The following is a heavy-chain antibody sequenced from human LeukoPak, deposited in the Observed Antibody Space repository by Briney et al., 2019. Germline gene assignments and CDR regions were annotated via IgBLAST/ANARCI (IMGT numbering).Heavy chain of an antibody. CDR1: GFTFTGSA. D-gene: IGHD2-15*01. CDR3: TRHSDRYCSGAGCYVYYYYGMDV. J-gene: IGHJ6*02. V-gene: IGHV3-73*01. Sequence: GGSLRLSCAASGFTFTGSAIHWVRQASGKGLEWVGRIRSKANSYVTAYAASVNGRFTISRDDSQNTAYLQMNSLQTEDTAVYFCTRHSDRYCSGAGCYVYYYYGMDVWGQGTTVTVSS. CDR2: IRSKANSYVT.